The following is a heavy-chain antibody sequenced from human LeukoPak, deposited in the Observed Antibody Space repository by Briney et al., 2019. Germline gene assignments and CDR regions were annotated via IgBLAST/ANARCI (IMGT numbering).Heavy chain of an antibody. CDR2: INPSGGST. V-gene: IGHV1-46*01. D-gene: IGHD5-18*01. J-gene: IGHJ4*02. Sequence: ASVKVSCKASGYTFTSYYIHWVRQAPGQGLEWMGIINPSGGSTSYAQKFQGRVTMTRDTSTSTVYMELSSLRSEDAAVYYCAREAGTAMAPFDYWGQGTLVTVSS. CDR3: AREAGTAMAPFDY. CDR1: GYTFTSYY.